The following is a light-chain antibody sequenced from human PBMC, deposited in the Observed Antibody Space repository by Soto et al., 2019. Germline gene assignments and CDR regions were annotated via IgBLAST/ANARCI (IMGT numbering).Light chain of an antibody. CDR2: RGS. V-gene: IGKV1-5*03. J-gene: IGKJ2*02. Sequence: DIPMTQYPSTLSASAGDTVTFTCRASQSIGNWMDWYQQTPGKAPKLLIYRGSSLQSGVPSSFSGSGSGTDFTLIIVNLQPEGFAVYFCQQFNIYPCTVGQGTKLEIK. CDR3: QQFNIYPCT. CDR1: QSIGNW.